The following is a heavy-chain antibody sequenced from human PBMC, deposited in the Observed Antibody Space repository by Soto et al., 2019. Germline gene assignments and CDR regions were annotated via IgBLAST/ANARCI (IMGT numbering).Heavy chain of an antibody. V-gene: IGHV1-18*01. CDR3: AREIGSLVNDAFDI. D-gene: IGHD3-22*01. Sequence: QVQLVQSGAEVKKPGASVKVSCKASGYTFTSYGISWVRQAPGQGLEWMGWISAYNGNTNYAQKLQGRVTXXTXTXXSTAYMELRSLRSDDTAVYYCAREIGSLVNDAFDIWGQGTMVTVSS. CDR1: GYTFTSYG. J-gene: IGHJ3*02. CDR2: ISAYNGNT.